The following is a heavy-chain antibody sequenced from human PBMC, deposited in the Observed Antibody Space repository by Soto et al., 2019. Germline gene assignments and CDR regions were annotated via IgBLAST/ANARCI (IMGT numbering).Heavy chain of an antibody. Sequence: ASVKVSCKASGYIFTGHDMHWVRQAPGQGLEWMGSINPNSGGTNYAQKFQGRLTMTIDTSINTAYMELSRLRSDDTALYYCVRLLIIGAKTHFDCWGQGTLVTVSS. J-gene: IGHJ4*02. CDR3: VRLLIIGAKTHFDC. CDR1: GYIFTGHD. CDR2: INPNSGGT. V-gene: IGHV1-2*02. D-gene: IGHD3-22*01.